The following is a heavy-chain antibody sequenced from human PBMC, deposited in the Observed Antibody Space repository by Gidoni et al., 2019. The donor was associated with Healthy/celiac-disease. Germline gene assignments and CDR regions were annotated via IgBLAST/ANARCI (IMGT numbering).Heavy chain of an antibody. D-gene: IGHD1-20*01. CDR1: GFTSSSYR. CDR2: ISSSSSYI. CDR3: ARAPSGLGITGNDGPGTGSPPAY. V-gene: IGHV3-21*06. J-gene: IGHJ4*02. Sequence: EVQLVESGGGLVKPGGSMRLSCEASGFTSSSYRLNCTRQAPGKGLGCVSSISSSSSYIYYADSVKGRFTISRDNAKNSLYLKMNSLRAEDTAVYYCARAPSGLGITGNDGPGTGSPPAYWGQGTLVTVSS.